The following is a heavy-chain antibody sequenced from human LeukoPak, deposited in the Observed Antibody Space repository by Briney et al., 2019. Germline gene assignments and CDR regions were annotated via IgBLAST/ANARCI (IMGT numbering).Heavy chain of an antibody. V-gene: IGHV4-39*01. CDR1: GGSISSSSYY. CDR2: IYYSGST. CDR3: ARAVVNYYYMDV. J-gene: IGHJ6*03. Sequence: SETLSLTCTVSGGSISSSSYYWGWIRQPPGKGLEWIGSIYYSGSTYYNPSLKSRVTISVDTSKNQFSLKLSSVTAADTAVYYCARAVVNYYYMDVWGKGTTVTVSS. D-gene: IGHD4-23*01.